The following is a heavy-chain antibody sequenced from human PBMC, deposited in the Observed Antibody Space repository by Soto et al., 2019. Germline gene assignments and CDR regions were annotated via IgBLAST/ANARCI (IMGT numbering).Heavy chain of an antibody. J-gene: IGHJ6*02. CDR3: AKARTKGHSYYDMDV. V-gene: IGHV3-23*01. CDR1: GFTVSNYA. Sequence: GRSMRLACAAYGFTVSNYAMSCVRQAPGKGLDWVSRISGSGDITYYADSVKGRFTISRDNSENMLYLQMNSLRAEDTAAYYCAKARTKGHSYYDMDVWGQGTTVTVSS. CDR2: ISGSGDIT.